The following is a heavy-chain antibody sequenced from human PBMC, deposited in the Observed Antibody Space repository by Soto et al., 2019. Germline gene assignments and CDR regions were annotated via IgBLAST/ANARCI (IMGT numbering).Heavy chain of an antibody. CDR1: GGSVSSGSYY. CDR3: ARVPMGLWFGELPFYYYYGMDV. CDR2: IYYSGST. V-gene: IGHV4-61*01. J-gene: IGHJ6*02. D-gene: IGHD3-10*01. Sequence: SETLSLTCTVSGGSVSSGSYYWSWIRQPPGKGLEWIGYIYYSGSTNYNPSLKSRVTISVDTSKNQFSLKLSSVTAADTAAYYCARVPMGLWFGELPFYYYYGMDVWGQGTTVTVSS.